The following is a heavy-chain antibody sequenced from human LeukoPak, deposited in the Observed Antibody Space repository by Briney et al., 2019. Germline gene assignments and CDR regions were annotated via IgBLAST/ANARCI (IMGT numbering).Heavy chain of an antibody. Sequence: AGGSLRLSCAASGFTFSDYYMSWVRQAPGKGLEWVSAISGSGGSTYYADSVKGRFTISRDNSKNTLYLQMNSLRAEDTAVYYCAKVAGDITMVRGVAHSFDIWGQGTMVTVSS. CDR2: ISGSGGST. CDR1: GFTFSDYY. D-gene: IGHD3-10*01. J-gene: IGHJ3*02. V-gene: IGHV3-23*01. CDR3: AKVAGDITMVRGVAHSFDI.